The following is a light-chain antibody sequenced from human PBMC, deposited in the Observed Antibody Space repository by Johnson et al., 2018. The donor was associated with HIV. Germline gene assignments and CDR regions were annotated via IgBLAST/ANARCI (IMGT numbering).Light chain of an antibody. J-gene: IGLJ1*01. CDR1: SSNIGTNY. Sequence: QSVLTQPPSVSAAPGQKVTISCSGSSSNIGTNYVSWYQQLPGTAPKLLMFENNKRPSGIPDRFSGSKSGTSATLGITGLQTGDEADYYCGTWDSSLSAYVFGTGTKVTVV. CDR2: ENN. V-gene: IGLV1-51*02. CDR3: GTWDSSLSAYV.